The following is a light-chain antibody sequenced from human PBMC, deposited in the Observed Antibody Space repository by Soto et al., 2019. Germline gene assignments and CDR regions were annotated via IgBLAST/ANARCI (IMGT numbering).Light chain of an antibody. Sequence: AIPMTQSPSSLSASVGDRVTITCRASQDIRNELGWYQQKSGTAPKLLIYGASNLQSGVPSRFSGSGSGTDFTLTISSLQPEDFATYYCLQDYNYPRTFGQGTNLEI. J-gene: IGKJ2*01. CDR1: QDIRNE. V-gene: IGKV1-6*01. CDR2: GAS. CDR3: LQDYNYPRT.